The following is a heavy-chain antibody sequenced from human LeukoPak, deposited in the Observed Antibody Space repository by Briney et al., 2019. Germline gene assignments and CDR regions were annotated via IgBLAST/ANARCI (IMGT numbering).Heavy chain of an antibody. CDR3: ARDHRAAAGYWGSSYFFDY. V-gene: IGHV4-59*01. CDR2: IYYSGST. Sequence: PSETLSLTCTVSGGSISSYYWSWIRQPPGKGLEWIGYIYYSGSTNYNPSLKSRVTISVDTSKNQFSLKLSSVTAADTAVYYCARDHRAAAGYWGSSYFFDYWGQGTLVTVSS. CDR1: GGSISSYY. J-gene: IGHJ4*02. D-gene: IGHD6-13*01.